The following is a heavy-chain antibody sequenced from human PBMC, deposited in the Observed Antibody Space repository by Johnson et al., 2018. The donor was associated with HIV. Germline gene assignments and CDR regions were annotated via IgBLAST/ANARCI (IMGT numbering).Heavy chain of an antibody. J-gene: IGHJ3*01. CDR2: ISGGGSAI. CDR1: RFTFSDYY. D-gene: IGHD1-26*01. CDR3: ARDRVGATAFDV. Sequence: QVQLVESGGGLVQPGRSLRLSCAASRFTFSDYYMSWIRQTPGKGLEWVSYISGGGSAIYYADSVRGRFTISRDNAKNSLDLQMNSLRAEDTAVYYCARDRVGATAFDVWGQGTLVTVSS. V-gene: IGHV3-11*04.